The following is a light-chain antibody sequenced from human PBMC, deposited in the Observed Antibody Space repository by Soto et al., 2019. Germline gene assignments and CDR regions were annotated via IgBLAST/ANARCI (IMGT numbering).Light chain of an antibody. CDR2: DAS. CDR3: QQYNSYPVT. Sequence: IQMTQSPSTLSAAVGDRVTITCRASQSISSWLAWYQQRPGRAPEVLIYDASSLESGVPSRFSGSGSGTEFTLTISSLQPDDFATYYCQQYNSYPVTFGGGTKV. V-gene: IGKV1-5*01. CDR1: QSISSW. J-gene: IGKJ4*01.